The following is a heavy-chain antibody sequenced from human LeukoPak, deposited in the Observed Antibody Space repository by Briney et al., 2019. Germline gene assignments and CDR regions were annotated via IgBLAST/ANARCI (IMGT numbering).Heavy chain of an antibody. J-gene: IGHJ4*02. Sequence: SETLSLTCTVSGGSISVGNYYWGWIRQPPGKGLEWIGNIFYDGSTYYNPSLKSRVTISVDTSKNQFSLKLSSVTAADTAVYYCARGPRDITMVRGPYLDYWGQGTLVTVSS. D-gene: IGHD3-10*01. V-gene: IGHV4-39*07. CDR1: GGSISVGNYY. CDR2: IFYDGST. CDR3: ARGPRDITMVRGPYLDY.